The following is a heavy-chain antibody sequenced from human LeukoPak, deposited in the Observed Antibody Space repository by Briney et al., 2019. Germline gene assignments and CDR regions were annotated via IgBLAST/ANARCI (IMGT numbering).Heavy chain of an antibody. V-gene: IGHV4-34*01. CDR3: AKSNGYGLIDY. D-gene: IGHD5-12*01. J-gene: IGHJ4*02. CDR1: DGSFSAYY. CDR2: INRGGST. Sequence: PSETLSLTCAVYDGSFSAYYWSWIRQPPGKGLEWIGQINRGGSTNYNPSLKSRVTISVDTSKNQISLKLSSVTAADTAMYYCAKSNGYGLIDYWGQGTLVTVSS.